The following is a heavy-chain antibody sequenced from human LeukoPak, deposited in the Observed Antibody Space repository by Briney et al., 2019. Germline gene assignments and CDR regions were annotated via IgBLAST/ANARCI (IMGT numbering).Heavy chain of an antibody. CDR3: ARDRRAVVGPGDFDY. Sequence: GGSLRLSCAASGFTVSSNYMSWVRQAPGKGLEWVSVIYSGGSTYYADSVKGRFTISRDNAKNSLYLQMNSLRAEDTAMYYCARDRRAVVGPGDFDYWGQGTLVTVSS. J-gene: IGHJ4*02. D-gene: IGHD2-15*01. CDR1: GFTVSSNY. V-gene: IGHV3-66*01. CDR2: IYSGGST.